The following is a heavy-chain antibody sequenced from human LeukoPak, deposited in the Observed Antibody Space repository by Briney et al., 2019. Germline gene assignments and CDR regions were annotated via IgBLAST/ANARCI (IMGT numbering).Heavy chain of an antibody. CDR2: ISNSGSTM. CDR3: ARVGRSGGVFDS. CDR1: AFIFNNYY. Sequence: GRSLRLSCAASAFIFNNYYMSWIRQAPEMGLECVSYISNSGSTMFYADSVKGRFTISRDNAKKSLYLQMNSLRAEDTAVYYCARVGRSGGVFDSWGQGTLVTVSS. V-gene: IGHV3-11*04. D-gene: IGHD3-10*01. J-gene: IGHJ4*02.